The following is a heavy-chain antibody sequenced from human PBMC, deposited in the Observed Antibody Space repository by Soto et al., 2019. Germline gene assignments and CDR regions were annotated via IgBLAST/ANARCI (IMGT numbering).Heavy chain of an antibody. V-gene: IGHV1-69*06. CDR1: GGTFSGYA. J-gene: IGHJ6*01. D-gene: IGHD5-12*01. CDR2: IIPIFETT. CDR3: SREGSGYFGSGMDV. Sequence: QVQLVQSGAEVKKPGSSVKVSCKASGGTFSGYAITWVRQAPGQGLEWMGGIIPIFETTNYAQNFQGRVTITADKSTSTAYMKLSSLRSEDKAVYYCSREGSGYFGSGMDVWGQGTTVTVSS.